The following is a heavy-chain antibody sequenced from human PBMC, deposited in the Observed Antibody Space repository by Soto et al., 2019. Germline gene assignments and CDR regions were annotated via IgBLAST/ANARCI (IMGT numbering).Heavy chain of an antibody. V-gene: IGHV3-23*01. J-gene: IGHJ4*02. Sequence: GGSLRLSCAASGFTLSNYAMSWVRQSPGEELEWVSTINGGGTSTYYAASVKGRFAISRDSSKNTLYLQMNSLRAEDTALYYCAKDFLTGYYIAFDYWGQGTLVTVSS. CDR3: AKDFLTGYYIAFDY. D-gene: IGHD3-9*01. CDR1: GFTLSNYA. CDR2: INGGGTST.